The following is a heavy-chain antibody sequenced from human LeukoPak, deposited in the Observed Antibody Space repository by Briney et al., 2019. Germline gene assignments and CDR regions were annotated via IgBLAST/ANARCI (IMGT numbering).Heavy chain of an antibody. CDR2: NIPIFGTA. D-gene: IGHD3-9*01. CDR3: ARDGKYYDILTGYHPFNWFDP. Sequence: SVNVSCKASVGTFSSYAISWVRQAPGQGLEWMGGNIPIFGTANYAQKFQGRVTITADESTSTAYMELSSLRSEDTAVYYCARDGKYYDILTGYHPFNWFDPWGQGTLVTVSS. CDR1: VGTFSSYA. V-gene: IGHV1-69*01. J-gene: IGHJ5*02.